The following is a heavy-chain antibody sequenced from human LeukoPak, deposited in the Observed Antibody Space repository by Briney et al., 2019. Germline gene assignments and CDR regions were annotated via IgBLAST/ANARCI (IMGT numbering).Heavy chain of an antibody. CDR2: ISWNSGSI. CDR3: AKGSQDSLPYYFDY. Sequence: PGGSLRLSCAASGFTFNNYALTWVRQTPGKGLECVSGISWNSGSIGCADSVKGRFTISRDNAKNSLYLQMNSLRAEDTALYYCAKGSQDSLPYYFDYWGQGTLVTVSS. J-gene: IGHJ4*02. D-gene: IGHD2-15*01. CDR1: GFTFNNYA. V-gene: IGHV3-9*01.